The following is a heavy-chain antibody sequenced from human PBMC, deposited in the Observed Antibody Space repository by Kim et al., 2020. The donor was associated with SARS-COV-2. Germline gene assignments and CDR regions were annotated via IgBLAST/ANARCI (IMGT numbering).Heavy chain of an antibody. CDR1: GGTFSSYA. D-gene: IGHD6-19*01. CDR3: ARDGAVAGTQWFDP. Sequence: SVKVSCKASGGTFSSYAISWVRQAPGQGLEWMGGIIPIFGTANYAQKFQGRVTITADESTSTAYMELSSLRSEDTAVYYCARDGAVAGTQWFDPWGQGTLVTVSS. J-gene: IGHJ5*02. V-gene: IGHV1-69*13. CDR2: IIPIFGTA.